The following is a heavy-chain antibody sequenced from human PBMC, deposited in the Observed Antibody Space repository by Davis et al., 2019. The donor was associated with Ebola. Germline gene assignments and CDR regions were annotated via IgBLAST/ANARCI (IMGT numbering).Heavy chain of an antibody. J-gene: IGHJ3*02. Sequence: ASVKVSCKASGYTFTSYDINWVRQATGQGLEWMGWMNPNSGNTGYAQKFQGRVHITRNTSISTAYMELSSLRSEDTAVYYCARASSTSYYDFWSGYYTDAFDIWGQGTMVTVSS. V-gene: IGHV1-8*03. D-gene: IGHD3-3*01. CDR3: ARASSTSYYDFWSGYYTDAFDI. CDR2: MNPNSGNT. CDR1: GYTFTSYD.